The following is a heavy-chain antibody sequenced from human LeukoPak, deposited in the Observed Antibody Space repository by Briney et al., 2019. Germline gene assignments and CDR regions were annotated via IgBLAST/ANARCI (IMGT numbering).Heavy chain of an antibody. D-gene: IGHD6-19*01. Sequence: PSETLSLTCAVYGGSFSGYYWSWIRQPPGKGLEWIGEINHSGSTNYNPSLKSRVTISVDTSKNQFSLKLSSVTAADTAVYYCAREEAGFFGPFLPDYWGQGTLVTVS. CDR1: GGSFSGYY. CDR3: AREEAGFFGPFLPDY. CDR2: INHSGST. V-gene: IGHV4-34*01. J-gene: IGHJ4*02.